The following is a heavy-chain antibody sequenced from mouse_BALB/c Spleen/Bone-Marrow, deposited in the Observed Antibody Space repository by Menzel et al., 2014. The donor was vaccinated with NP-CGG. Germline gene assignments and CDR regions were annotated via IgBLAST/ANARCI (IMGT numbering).Heavy chain of an antibody. J-gene: IGHJ4*01. Sequence: EVQRVESGGGLVQPGGSLKLSCAASGFTFSSYTMSWVRQTPEKRLEWVAYISNGGGSTYYPDTVKGRFTISRDNAKNTLYLQMSSLKSEDTAMYYCARGLRGYAMDYWGQGTSVTVSS. CDR3: ARGLRGYAMDY. CDR2: ISNGGGST. D-gene: IGHD2-4*01. V-gene: IGHV5-12-2*01. CDR1: GFTFSSYT.